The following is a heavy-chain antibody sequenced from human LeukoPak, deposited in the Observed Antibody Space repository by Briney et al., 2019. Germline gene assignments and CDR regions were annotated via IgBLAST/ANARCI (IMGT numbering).Heavy chain of an antibody. J-gene: IGHJ4*02. CDR2: TYYRSRWYN. D-gene: IGHD4-23*01. CDR1: GDTISSNSVA. Sequence: SQTLSLTCAVSGDTISSNSVAWNWIRQSPSRGLEWLGRTYYRSRWYNEYAVSVKSRITINPDTSKNQFSLQVNSVTPEDTAVYYCARGVNSSFDSWGQGTLGTVSS. CDR3: ARGVNSSFDS. V-gene: IGHV6-1*01.